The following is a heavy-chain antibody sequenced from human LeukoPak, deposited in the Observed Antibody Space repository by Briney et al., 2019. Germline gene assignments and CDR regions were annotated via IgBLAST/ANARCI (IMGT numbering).Heavy chain of an antibody. Sequence: GASVKVSCKASGYTFTSYDINWVRQATGQGLEWMGWMNPNSGNTGYAQKFQGRVTMTRSTSISTAYMELSSLRSEDTAVYYCARVSSMVRGVIMGYNWFDPWGQGTLVTVSS. CDR3: ARVSSMVRGVIMGYNWFDP. D-gene: IGHD3-10*01. J-gene: IGHJ5*02. CDR2: MNPNSGNT. CDR1: GYTFTSYD. V-gene: IGHV1-8*01.